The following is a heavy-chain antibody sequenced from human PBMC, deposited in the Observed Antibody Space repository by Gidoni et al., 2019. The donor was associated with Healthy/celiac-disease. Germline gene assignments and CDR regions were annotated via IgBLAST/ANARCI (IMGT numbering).Heavy chain of an antibody. D-gene: IGHD2-2*02. CDR2: MNPNSGNT. V-gene: IGHV1-8*01. CDR1: GYTFTSHD. Sequence: QVQLVQSGAEAQKPGASVKVSCKASGYTFTSHDINWVRQATGQGLEWMGWMNPNSGNTGYAQKFQGRVTMTRNTSISTAYMELSSLRSEDTAVYYCARVIRVVPAAIYRTSYYFDYWGQGTLVTVSS. CDR3: ARVIRVVPAAIYRTSYYFDY. J-gene: IGHJ4*02.